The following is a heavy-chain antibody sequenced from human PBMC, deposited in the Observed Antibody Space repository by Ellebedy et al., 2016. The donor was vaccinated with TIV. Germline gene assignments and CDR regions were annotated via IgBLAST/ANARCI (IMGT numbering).Heavy chain of an antibody. Sequence: PGGSLRLSCATSGFTFYSHDVNWVRQAPGKGLVWVSGISGGGDSTYYADSVKGRFTVSSDKSKNMLYLQMNSLRVEDTAVYYCAKVNWFGESRKTGDYWGQGTLVTVSS. J-gene: IGHJ4*02. CDR1: GFTFYSHD. D-gene: IGHD3-10*01. CDR3: AKVNWFGESRKTGDY. CDR2: ISGGGDST. V-gene: IGHV3-23*01.